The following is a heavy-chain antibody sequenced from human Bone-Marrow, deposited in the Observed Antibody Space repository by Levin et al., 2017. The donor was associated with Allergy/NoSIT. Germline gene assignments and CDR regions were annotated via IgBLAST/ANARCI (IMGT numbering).Heavy chain of an antibody. J-gene: IGHJ6*02. CDR2: ISHDGDKK. D-gene: IGHD7-27*01. V-gene: IGHV3-30-3*01. CDR3: ASSWGDFFYYSMNV. CDR1: GFTFTSYS. Sequence: PGGSLRLSCAASGFTFTSYSIHWVRQAPGKGLEWVAVISHDGDKKHYADSVKGRFTISRDNSMKTVFLQMNSLRVEDTALYYCASSWGDFFYYSMNVWGQGTTVTVSS.